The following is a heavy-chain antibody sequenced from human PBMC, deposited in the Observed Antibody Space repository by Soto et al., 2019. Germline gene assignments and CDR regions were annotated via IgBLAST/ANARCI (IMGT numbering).Heavy chain of an antibody. D-gene: IGHD3-3*01. V-gene: IGHV4-30-4*01. J-gene: IGHJ5*02. CDR2: IDYSGNT. CDR3: APFGVPSLTWLAP. Sequence: PSETLSLTCTVSGVSITSGDYYWNWIRQPPGKGLEWIGNIDYSGNTYYNPSLKSRVTISLDTSKSQFSLKLSSVTAADTAVYYWAPFGVPSLTWLAPWGKETLVTVPS. CDR1: GVSITSGDYY.